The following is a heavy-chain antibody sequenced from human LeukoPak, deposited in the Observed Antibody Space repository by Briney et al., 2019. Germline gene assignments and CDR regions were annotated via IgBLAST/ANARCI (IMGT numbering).Heavy chain of an antibody. CDR1: GYTFTGYY. CDR2: INPNSGGT. J-gene: IGHJ4*02. D-gene: IGHD2-2*02. V-gene: IGHV1-2*02. CDR3: ARGALSVVVPAAILLDY. Sequence: GASVKVSCKASGYTFTGYYMHWVRQAPGQGLEWMGWINPNSGGTNYAQKFQGRVTITADESTSTAYMELSSLRSEDTAVYYCARGALSVVVPAAILLDYWGQGTLVTVSS.